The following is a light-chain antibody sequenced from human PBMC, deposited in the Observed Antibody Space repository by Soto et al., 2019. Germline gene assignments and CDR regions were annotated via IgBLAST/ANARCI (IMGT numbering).Light chain of an antibody. J-gene: IGLJ2*01. CDR2: DVN. V-gene: IGLV2-14*03. Sequence: QSALTQPASVSGSPGQSITISCTGTSSDIGAYNFVSWYQQHPGKAPKLMLYDVNIRPSGVSNRFSGSKSGNTASLTISGLQAEDEADYYCTSCTPSTTMIFVGGTKVTVL. CDR1: SSDIGAYNF. CDR3: TSCTPSTTMI.